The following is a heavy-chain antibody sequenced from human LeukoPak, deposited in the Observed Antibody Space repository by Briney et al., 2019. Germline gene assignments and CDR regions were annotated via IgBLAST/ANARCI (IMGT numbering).Heavy chain of an antibody. CDR3: ARYVKNGYDTPGFDY. CDR1: GGSISSYY. D-gene: IGHD5-12*01. CDR2: IYNSGST. V-gene: IGHV4-4*07. J-gene: IGHJ4*02. Sequence: SETLSLTCTVSGGSISSYYWSWVRQPAGKGLEWIGRIYNSGSTNYNPSLKSRVTMSVDTSKNQFSLKMSSVTDADTAAYYCARYVKNGYDTPGFDYWGKGTLVTASS.